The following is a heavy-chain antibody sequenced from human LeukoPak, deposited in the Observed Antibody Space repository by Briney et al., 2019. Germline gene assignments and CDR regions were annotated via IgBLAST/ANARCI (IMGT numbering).Heavy chain of an antibody. CDR2: INPSGGST. V-gene: IGHV1-46*01. D-gene: IGHD3-3*01. CDR3: ARTGPPRFLEWSLNYYYMDV. CDR1: GYTFTGYY. Sequence: ASVKVSCKASGYTFTGYYMHWVRQAPGQGLEWMGIINPSGGSTSYAQKFQGRVTMTRDMSTSTVYMELSSLRSEDTAVYYCARTGPPRFLEWSLNYYYMDVWGKGTTVTVSS. J-gene: IGHJ6*03.